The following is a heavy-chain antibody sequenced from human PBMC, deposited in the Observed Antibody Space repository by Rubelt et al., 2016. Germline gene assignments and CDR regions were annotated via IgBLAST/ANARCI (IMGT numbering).Heavy chain of an antibody. J-gene: IGHJ4*02. V-gene: IGHV1-18*01. CDR1: GYTFTSYG. Sequence: QVQLVQSGAEVKKPGASVKVSCKASGYTFTSYGISWVRQAPGQGLEWMGWISAYNGNTNYAPKVQGRVTMTTDTSTSTAYMGLRSLRSDDTAVYYCARDPLPVRGVIMTPTHWGQGTLVTVSS. CDR3: ARDPLPVRGVIMTPTH. CDR2: ISAYNGNT. D-gene: IGHD3-10*01.